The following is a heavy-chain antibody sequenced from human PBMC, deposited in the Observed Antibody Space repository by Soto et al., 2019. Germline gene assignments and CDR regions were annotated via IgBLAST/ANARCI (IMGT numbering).Heavy chain of an antibody. V-gene: IGHV5-10-1*01. CDR3: ASLQGAAGDHGLAFDY. Sequence: GESLKISCKGSGYSFTSYWISWVRQMPGKGLEWMGRVDPSDSYTNYSPSFQGHVTISADKSISTAYLQWSSLKASDTAMYYCASLQGAAGDHGLAFDYWGQGAVVTVSS. D-gene: IGHD6-13*01. CDR1: GYSFTSYW. J-gene: IGHJ4*02. CDR2: VDPSDSYT.